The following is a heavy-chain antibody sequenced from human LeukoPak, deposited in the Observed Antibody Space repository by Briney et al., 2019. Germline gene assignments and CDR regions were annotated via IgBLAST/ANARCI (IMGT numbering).Heavy chain of an antibody. CDR2: IYYSGST. V-gene: IGHV4-31*03. D-gene: IGHD6-19*01. CDR1: GGSISSGGYY. CDR3: ARTADTQWLVPRWFDP. Sequence: SQTLSLTCTVSGGSISSGGYYWSWIRQHPGKGLEWIGYIYYSGSTYYNPSLKGRVTISVDTSKNQFSLKLSSVTAADTAVYYCARTADTQWLVPRWFDPWGQGTLVTVSS. J-gene: IGHJ5*02.